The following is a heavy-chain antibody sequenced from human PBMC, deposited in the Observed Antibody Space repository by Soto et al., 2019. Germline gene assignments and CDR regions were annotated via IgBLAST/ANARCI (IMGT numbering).Heavy chain of an antibody. V-gene: IGHV1-69*02. CDR1: GGTFSSYT. CDR3: ARGGNCSGGSCYTGIYYYYGMDV. CDR2: IIPILGIA. D-gene: IGHD2-15*01. Sequence: QVQLVQSGAEVKKPGSSVKVSCKASGGTFSSYTISWVRQAPGQGLEWMGRIIPILGIANYAQKFQGRVTITADKSTSTAYMELSSLRSEDTAVYYCARGGNCSGGSCYTGIYYYYGMDVWGQGTTVTVSS. J-gene: IGHJ6*02.